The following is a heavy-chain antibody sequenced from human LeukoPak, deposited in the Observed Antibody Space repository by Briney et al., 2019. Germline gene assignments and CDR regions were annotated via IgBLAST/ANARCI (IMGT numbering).Heavy chain of an antibody. CDR1: GYTFTSYR. CDR2: ISAYNGNT. CDR3: ARGLFSYSGDDY. Sequence: ASVKASRKSSGYTFTSYRIRWVRQPPGQGLEWMGWISAYNGNTNYAQKLQGRITMNTVTSTSTAYMELRSVRSDGTDVYYCARGLFSYSGDDYWGQGTLVTVSS. V-gene: IGHV1-18*01. D-gene: IGHD1-26*01. J-gene: IGHJ4*02.